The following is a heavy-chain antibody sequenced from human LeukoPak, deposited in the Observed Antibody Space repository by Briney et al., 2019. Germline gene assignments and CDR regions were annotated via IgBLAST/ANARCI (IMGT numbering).Heavy chain of an antibody. CDR1: GYTFTGYY. J-gene: IGHJ4*02. CDR2: INPNSGGT. V-gene: IGHV1-2*02. CDR3: ARGATIFGVVTPIGY. Sequence: ASVKVSCKASGYTFTGYYMHWVRQAPGQGLEWMGWINPNSGGTNYAQKLQGRVTMTRDTSISTAYMELSRLRSDDTAVYYCARGATIFGVVTPIGYWGQGTLVAVSS. D-gene: IGHD3-3*01.